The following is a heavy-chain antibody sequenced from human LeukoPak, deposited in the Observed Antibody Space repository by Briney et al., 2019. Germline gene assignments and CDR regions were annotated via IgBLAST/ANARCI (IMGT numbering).Heavy chain of an antibody. CDR2: IYYSGST. J-gene: IGHJ6*03. CDR3: ARVSVAAADMDV. Sequence: SETLSLTCTVSGYSISSSYYWSWIRQPPGKGLEWIGYIYYSGSTNYNPSLKSRVTISVDTSKNQFSLKLSSVTAADTAVYYCARVSVAAADMDVWGKGTTVTISS. CDR1: GYSISSSYY. D-gene: IGHD6-13*01. V-gene: IGHV4-61*01.